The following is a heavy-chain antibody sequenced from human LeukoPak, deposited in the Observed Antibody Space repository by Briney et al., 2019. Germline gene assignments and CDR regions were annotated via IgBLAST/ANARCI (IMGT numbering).Heavy chain of an antibody. CDR3: TTLNHGYSSGWWDRYYFDY. CDR1: GFTFSNAW. D-gene: IGHD6-19*01. J-gene: IGHJ4*02. V-gene: IGHV3-15*01. CDR2: IKSKTDGGTT. Sequence: KPGGSLRLSCAASGFTFSNAWMSWVRQAPGKGLEWVGRIKSKTDGGTTDYAAPVKGRFTISRDDSKNTLYLQMNSLKTEDTAVYYCTTLNHGYSSGWWDRYYFDYWGQGTLVTVSS.